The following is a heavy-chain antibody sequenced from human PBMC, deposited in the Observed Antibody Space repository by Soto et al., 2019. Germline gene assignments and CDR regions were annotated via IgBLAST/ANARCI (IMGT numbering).Heavy chain of an antibody. Sequence: SETLSLTCAVYGGSFSGYYWSWIRQPPGKGLEWIGEINHSGSTNYNPSLKSRVTISVDTSKNQFSLKLSSVTAADTAVYYCARSARIQLWFDYWGQGTLVTVSS. D-gene: IGHD5-18*01. CDR3: ARSARIQLWFDY. V-gene: IGHV4-34*01. CDR1: GGSFSGYY. CDR2: INHSGST. J-gene: IGHJ4*02.